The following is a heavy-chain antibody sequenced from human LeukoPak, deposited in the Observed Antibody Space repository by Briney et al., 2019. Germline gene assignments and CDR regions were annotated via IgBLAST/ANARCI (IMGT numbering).Heavy chain of an antibody. D-gene: IGHD2-21*02. CDR3: ASGAVRHIVVVTAIPETFDY. J-gene: IGHJ4*02. CDR1: GGTFSSYA. Sequence: SVKVSCKASGGTFSSYAISWVRQAPGQGLEWMGRIIPIFGTANYAQKFQGRATITTDGSTSTAYMELSSLRSEDTAVYYCASGAVRHIVVVTAIPETFDYWGQGTLVTVSS. V-gene: IGHV1-69*05. CDR2: IIPIFGTA.